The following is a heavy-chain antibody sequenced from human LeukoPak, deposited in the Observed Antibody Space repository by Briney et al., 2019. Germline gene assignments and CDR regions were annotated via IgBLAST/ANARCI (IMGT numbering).Heavy chain of an antibody. Sequence: GGSLRLSCAASGFTFSSYGMHWVRQAPGKGLEWVAVISYDGSNKYYADSVKGRFTISRDDSKNTLYLQMNSLRAEDTAVYYCAREASRWLQLKGFARAFDIWGQGTMVTVSS. V-gene: IGHV3-30*03. D-gene: IGHD5-24*01. CDR1: GFTFSSYG. J-gene: IGHJ3*02. CDR2: ISYDGSNK. CDR3: AREASRWLQLKGFARAFDI.